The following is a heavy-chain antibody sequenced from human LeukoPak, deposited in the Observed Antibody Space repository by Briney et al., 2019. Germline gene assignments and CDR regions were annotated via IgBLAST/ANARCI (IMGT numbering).Heavy chain of an antibody. CDR1: GFTVSSNY. J-gene: IGHJ4*02. D-gene: IGHD4-17*01. CDR2: IYSGGST. V-gene: IGHV3-53*01. Sequence: GGSLRLSCAASGFTVSSNYMSWVRQAPGKGLEWVSVIYSGGSTCYADSVKGRFTISRDNSKNTLYLQMNSLRAEDTAVYYCARGLTVTGFKYWGQGTLVTVSS. CDR3: ARGLTVTGFKY.